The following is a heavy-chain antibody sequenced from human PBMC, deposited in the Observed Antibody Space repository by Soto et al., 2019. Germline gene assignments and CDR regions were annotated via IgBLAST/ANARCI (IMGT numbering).Heavy chain of an antibody. CDR3: ARLVGVAISP. CDR1: GGSFSCYF. Sequence: PSETLSLTCAVYGGSFSCYFWTWIRQPPGKGLEWIGYIYPGGNTYYSPSLKSRVTIALDTSKSLVSLRLNSVTAADTAVYYCARLVGVAISPWGQGTLVTVSS. D-gene: IGHD2-21*01. V-gene: IGHV4-34*01. J-gene: IGHJ4*02. CDR2: IYPGGNT.